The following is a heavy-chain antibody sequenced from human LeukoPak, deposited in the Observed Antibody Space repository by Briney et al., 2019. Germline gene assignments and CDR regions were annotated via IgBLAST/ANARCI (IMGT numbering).Heavy chain of an antibody. Sequence: SETLSLTCAVYGGSFSGYYWSWIRQPPGKGLKWIGEINHSGSTNYNPSLKSRVTISVDTSKNQFSLKLSSVTAADTAVYYCARRARGYCSSTSCYPFDYWGQGTLVTVSS. CDR3: ARRARGYCSSTSCYPFDY. D-gene: IGHD2-2*01. J-gene: IGHJ4*02. V-gene: IGHV4-34*01. CDR1: GGSFSGYY. CDR2: INHSGST.